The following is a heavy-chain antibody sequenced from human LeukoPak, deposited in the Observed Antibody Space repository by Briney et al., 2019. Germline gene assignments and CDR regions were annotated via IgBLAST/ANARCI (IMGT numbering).Heavy chain of an antibody. V-gene: IGHV3-53*01. CDR3: AELGITMIGGV. CDR1: GFTVSSNY. D-gene: IGHD3-10*02. CDR2: IYSGGST. J-gene: IGHJ6*04. Sequence: RGTLRLSCAASGFTVSSNYMSWDRQAPGKGLEWVSVIYSGGSTYYADSVKGRFTISRDNAKNSLYLQMNSLRAEDTAVYYCAELGITMIGGVWGKGTTVTISS.